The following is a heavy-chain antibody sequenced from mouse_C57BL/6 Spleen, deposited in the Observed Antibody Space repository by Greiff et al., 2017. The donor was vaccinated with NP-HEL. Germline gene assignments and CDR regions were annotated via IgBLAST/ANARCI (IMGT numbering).Heavy chain of an antibody. D-gene: IGHD4-1*01. Sequence: EVQLQQSGPELVKPGASVKMSCKASGYTFTDYNMHWVKQSHGKSLEWIGYINPNNGGTSYNQKFKGKATLTVNKSSSTAYMELRSLTSEDAAVYYCARELTGTSAMDYWGQGTSVTVSS. V-gene: IGHV1-22*01. CDR3: ARELTGTSAMDY. J-gene: IGHJ4*01. CDR1: GYTFTDYN. CDR2: INPNNGGT.